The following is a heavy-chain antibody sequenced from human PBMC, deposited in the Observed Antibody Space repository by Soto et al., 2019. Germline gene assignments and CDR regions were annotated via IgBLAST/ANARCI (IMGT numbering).Heavy chain of an antibody. CDR2: IYYSGST. J-gene: IGHJ4*02. CDR1: GGSISSGGYY. V-gene: IGHV4-31*03. D-gene: IGHD6-6*01. CDR3: ARGVAARALFDY. Sequence: PSETLSLTCTVSGGSISSGGYYWSWIRQHPGKGLEWIGYIYYSGSTYCNPSLKSRVTISVDTSKNQFSLKLSSVTAADTAVYYCARGVAARALFDYWGQGTLVTVSS.